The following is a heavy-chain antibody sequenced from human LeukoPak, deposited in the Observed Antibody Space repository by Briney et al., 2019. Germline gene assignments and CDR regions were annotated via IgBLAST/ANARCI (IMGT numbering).Heavy chain of an antibody. CDR1: GGTFSSYA. CDR2: VIPIFGTA. CDR3: ATYYYGSGDAFDI. J-gene: IGHJ3*02. V-gene: IGHV1-69*05. Sequence: SVKVSCKASGGTFSSYAISWVRQAPGQGLEWMGGVIPIFGTANYAQKFQGRVTITTDESTSTAYMELSSLRSEDTAVYYCATYYYGSGDAFDIWGQGTMVTVSS. D-gene: IGHD3-10*01.